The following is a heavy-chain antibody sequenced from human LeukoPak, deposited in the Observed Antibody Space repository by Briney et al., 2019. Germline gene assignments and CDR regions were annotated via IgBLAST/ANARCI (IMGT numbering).Heavy chain of an antibody. CDR3: VRDWGYDSSGYWQKYFDT. CDR2: ISGDAGRT. J-gene: IGHJ4*02. Sequence: GGSLRLSCAASGFTFSSYGMNWVRQAPGKGLEWVSGISGDAGRTYYADSVKGRFTISRDNAKNTVYLQMNSLRAEDTAVYYCVRDWGYDSSGYWQKYFDTWGQGTLVTVSS. D-gene: IGHD3-22*01. V-gene: IGHV3-23*01. CDR1: GFTFSSYG.